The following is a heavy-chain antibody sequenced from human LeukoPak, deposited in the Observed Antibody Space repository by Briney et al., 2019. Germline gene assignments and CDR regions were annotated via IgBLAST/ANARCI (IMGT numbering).Heavy chain of an antibody. Sequence: GGSLRLSCAASGFTFSSYAMSWVRQAPGKGLEWVSAISSSGGSTYYADSVKGRFTISRDNSKNTLYLQMNSLRAEDTAVYYCAKAQNDFWSGYYHLFDYWGQGTLVTVSS. V-gene: IGHV3-23*01. CDR1: GFTFSSYA. CDR3: AKAQNDFWSGYYHLFDY. CDR2: ISSSGGST. J-gene: IGHJ4*02. D-gene: IGHD3-3*01.